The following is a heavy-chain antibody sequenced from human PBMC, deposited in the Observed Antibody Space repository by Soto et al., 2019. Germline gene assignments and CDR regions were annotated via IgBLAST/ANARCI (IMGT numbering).Heavy chain of an antibody. Sequence: PSETLSLTCTVSGGSINSYTYYWGWIRQPPGKGLEWIGSIYYRGSTYYNPSLKSRVSMSVDTSKNQFSLKLSSVTAADTAVYYCARHTGTTMYQQHFEHWGQGTLVTVSS. D-gene: IGHD1-7*01. CDR1: GGSINSYTYY. CDR3: ARHTGTTMYQQHFEH. CDR2: IYYRGST. V-gene: IGHV4-39*01. J-gene: IGHJ4*02.